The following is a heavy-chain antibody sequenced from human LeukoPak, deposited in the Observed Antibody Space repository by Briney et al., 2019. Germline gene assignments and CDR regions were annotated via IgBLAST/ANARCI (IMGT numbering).Heavy chain of an antibody. V-gene: IGHV1-69*06. CDR1: GGTFSNYA. CDR2: IISIFGSA. J-gene: IGHJ4*02. CDR3: ARAERYSGYSRGFYYFDY. Sequence: GASVRVSCKAFGGTFSNYAISWVRQAPGQGLEWMGGIISIFGSADYAQKFQGRLTITEDKSTSTAYMELSSLRSEDTAVYYCARAERYSGYSRGFYYFDYWGQGTLVTVYS. D-gene: IGHD5-12*01.